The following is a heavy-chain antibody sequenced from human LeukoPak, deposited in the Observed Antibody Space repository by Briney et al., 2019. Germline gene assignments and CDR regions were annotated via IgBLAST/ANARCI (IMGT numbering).Heavy chain of an antibody. CDR2: IYYSGNT. D-gene: IGHD6-19*01. CDR1: GGSISTYY. Sequence: SESLSLTCTVSGGSISTYYWSWIRQPPGKGLEWIGDIYYSGNTNYNPSLKSRVTTSVDTSKNQFSLRLSSVTAADTAVYYCARFSGWIRSYFDYWGQGTLVPVSS. CDR3: ARFSGWIRSYFDY. J-gene: IGHJ4*02. V-gene: IGHV4-59*08.